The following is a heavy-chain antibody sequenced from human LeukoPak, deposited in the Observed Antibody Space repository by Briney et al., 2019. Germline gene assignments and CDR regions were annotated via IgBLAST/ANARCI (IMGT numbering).Heavy chain of an antibody. CDR1: GGTFSSYA. J-gene: IGHJ5*02. V-gene: IGHV1-69*05. CDR2: IIPIFGTA. CDR3: ARDALFRGYQLLKRGWFDP. D-gene: IGHD2-2*01. Sequence: SVTVSCTASGGTFSSYAISWVRQAPGQGLEWMGGIIPIFGTANYAQKFQGRVTMTRDTSTSTVYMELSSLRSEDTAVYYCARDALFRGYQLLKRGWFDPWGQGTLVTVSS.